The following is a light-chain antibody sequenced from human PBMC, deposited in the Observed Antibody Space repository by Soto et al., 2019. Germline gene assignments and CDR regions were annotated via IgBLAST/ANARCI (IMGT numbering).Light chain of an antibody. V-gene: IGKV1-33*01. Sequence: DIQMTQSPSSLSASVGDRVTITCQASQDISNNVNWYQHKSGKAPKVLISEASDLEIGVPTRFSGSGSGTFFTFTISSLQPEDVATYFCQQYDALFTFGPGTKVDI. CDR1: QDISNN. J-gene: IGKJ3*01. CDR3: QQYDALFT. CDR2: EAS.